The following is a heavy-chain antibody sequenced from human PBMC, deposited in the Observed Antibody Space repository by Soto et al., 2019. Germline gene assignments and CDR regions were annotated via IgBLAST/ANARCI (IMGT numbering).Heavy chain of an antibody. CDR1: GGSISSGGYS. CDR3: ARGTRLQWDSGWFDP. CDR2: IYHSGST. J-gene: IGHJ5*02. D-gene: IGHD4-4*01. Sequence: TSETLSLTCAVSGGSISSGGYSWSWIRQPPGKGLEWIGYIYHSGSTYYNPSLKSRVTISVDRSKNQFSLKLSSVTAADTAVYYCARGTRLQWDSGWFDPWGQGTLVTVSS. V-gene: IGHV4-30-2*01.